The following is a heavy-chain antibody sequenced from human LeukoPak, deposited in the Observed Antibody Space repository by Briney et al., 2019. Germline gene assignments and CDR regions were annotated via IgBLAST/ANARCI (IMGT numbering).Heavy chain of an antibody. V-gene: IGHV1-69*05. CDR2: IIPIFGTA. Sequence: SVKVSCKASGGTFSSYAISWVRQAPGQGLEWMGRIIPIFGTANYAQKFQGRVTITTDESTSTAYMELSSLRSEDTAVYYCASPVGSDAFDIWGQGTMVTVSS. CDR3: ASPVGSDAFDI. D-gene: IGHD3-10*01. CDR1: GGTFSSYA. J-gene: IGHJ3*02.